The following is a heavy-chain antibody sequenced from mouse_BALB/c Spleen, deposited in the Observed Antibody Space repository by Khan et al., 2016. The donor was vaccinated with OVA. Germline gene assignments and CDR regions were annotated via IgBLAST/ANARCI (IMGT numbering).Heavy chain of an antibody. CDR3: ASSYDGAWFAY. CDR1: GYTFTDYV. J-gene: IGHJ3*01. D-gene: IGHD1-1*01. CDR2: IYPGSGRT. Sequence: QVQLKESGPELVKPGASVKMSCKASGYTFTDYVISWVNQRTGQGLEWIGEIYPGSGRTYYNERFKDKATLTADKSSNTAYMQLSSLTSEDSAVYFCASSYDGAWFAYWGQGTLVTVSA. V-gene: IGHV1-77*01.